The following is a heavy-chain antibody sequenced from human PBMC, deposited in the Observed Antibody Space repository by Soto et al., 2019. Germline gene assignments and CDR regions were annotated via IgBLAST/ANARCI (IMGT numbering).Heavy chain of an antibody. CDR1: VRSVNSCY. CDR2: IYYSGST. J-gene: IGHJ3*02. Sequence: PSEPLSPTCTGAVRSVNSCYCRWIRPPRGKGLEWIGYIYYSGSTNYKPALKSRVSISVDTSKNQFSLKLSSVTAADTAVYFCARGLYNYGSTSAFDIWGQGKMVNASS. V-gene: IGHV4-59*02. CDR3: ARGLYNYGSTSAFDI. D-gene: IGHD5-18*01.